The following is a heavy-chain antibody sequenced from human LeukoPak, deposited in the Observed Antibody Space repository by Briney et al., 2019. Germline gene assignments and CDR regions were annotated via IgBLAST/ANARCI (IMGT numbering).Heavy chain of an antibody. Sequence: ASVKVSCKASGYTFTSYGISWVRQAPGQGLEWMGWISAYNGSTNYAQKLQGRVTMTTDTSTSTAYMELRSLRSDDTAVYYCARIYYDSKSDAFDIWGQGTMVTVSS. V-gene: IGHV1-18*01. D-gene: IGHD3-22*01. J-gene: IGHJ3*02. CDR3: ARIYYDSKSDAFDI. CDR2: ISAYNGST. CDR1: GYTFTSYG.